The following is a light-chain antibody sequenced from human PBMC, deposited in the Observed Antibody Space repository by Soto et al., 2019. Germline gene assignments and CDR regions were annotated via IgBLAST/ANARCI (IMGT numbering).Light chain of an antibody. V-gene: IGLV2-14*01. CDR3: SSYTSSSTHYV. CDR1: SSDVGGYNY. J-gene: IGLJ1*01. Sequence: QSVLTQPASVSGSPGQSITISCTGASSDVGGYNYVSWYLQHPGKAPKLMIYEVSNRPSGVSNRFSGSKSGNTASLTISGLQAEDEADYYCSSYTSSSTHYVFGTGT. CDR2: EVS.